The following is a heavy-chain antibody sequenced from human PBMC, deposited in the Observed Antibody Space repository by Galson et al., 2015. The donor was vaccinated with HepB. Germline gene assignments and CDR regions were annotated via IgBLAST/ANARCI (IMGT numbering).Heavy chain of an antibody. Sequence: SLRLSCAVSGSTFRDYWINWVRQAPGKGLVWVSRITGDGSIRNYADAVKGRFTISRDNAKNTLYLQMSSLTAEDTAVYYCAKEDYDLLTGYRYYNYGMDVWGQGTTVTVAS. CDR1: GSTFRDYW. CDR2: ITGDGSIR. V-gene: IGHV3-74*01. J-gene: IGHJ6*02. CDR3: AKEDYDLLTGYRYYNYGMDV. D-gene: IGHD3-9*01.